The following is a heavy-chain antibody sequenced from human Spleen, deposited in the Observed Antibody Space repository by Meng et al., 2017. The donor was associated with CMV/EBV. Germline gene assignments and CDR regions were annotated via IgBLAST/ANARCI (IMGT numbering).Heavy chain of an antibody. CDR2: ISGSGGST. J-gene: IGHJ4*02. V-gene: IGHV3-23*01. CDR1: GFTFSSYA. CDR3: ALSYYDSSGYKA. D-gene: IGHD3-22*01. Sequence: GESLKISCAASGFTFSSYAMSWVRQAPGKGLEWVSAISGSGGSTYYADSVKGRFTISRDNSKNTLYLQMNSLRAEDTAVYYCALSYYDSSGYKAWGQGTLVTVSS.